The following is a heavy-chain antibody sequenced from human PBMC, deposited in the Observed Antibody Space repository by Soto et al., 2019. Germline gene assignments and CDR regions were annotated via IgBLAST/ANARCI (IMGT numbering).Heavy chain of an antibody. CDR2: ISGSSGST. CDR1: GFTFSNYA. CDR3: AKLPVRLYCFDY. V-gene: IGHV3-23*01. Sequence: EVQLLDSGGGLVQPGGSLRLSCVASGFTFSNYAMGWVRQAPGKGLEWVSTISGSSGSTNYAESVNGLFSISRDNSKNTVFLQMNILMAEDTAVYYCAKLPVRLYCFDYWGQGTLVTVSS. J-gene: IGHJ4*02.